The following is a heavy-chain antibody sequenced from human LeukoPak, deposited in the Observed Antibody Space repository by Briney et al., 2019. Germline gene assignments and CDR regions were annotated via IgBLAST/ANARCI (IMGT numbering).Heavy chain of an antibody. Sequence: PSETLSLTCAVYGGSFSGYYWSWIRQPPGKGLEWIGEINHSGSTNYNPPLKSRVTISVGTSKNQFSLKLSSVTAADTAVYYCAPRYSSYYFDYWGQGTLVTVSS. CDR2: INHSGST. CDR3: APRYSSYYFDY. V-gene: IGHV4-34*01. CDR1: GGSFSGYY. J-gene: IGHJ4*02. D-gene: IGHD5-18*01.